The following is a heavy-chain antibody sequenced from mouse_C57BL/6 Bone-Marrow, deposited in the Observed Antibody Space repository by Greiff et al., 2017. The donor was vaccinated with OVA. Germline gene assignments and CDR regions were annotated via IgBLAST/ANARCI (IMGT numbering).Heavy chain of an antibody. CDR2: INPDSSTI. J-gene: IGHJ2*01. D-gene: IGHD2-1*01. V-gene: IGHV4-1*01. CDR3: ARGGGYYGNYLDY. Sequence: DVMLVESGGGLVQPGGSLKLSCAASGIDFSRYWMSWVRRAPGKGLEWIGEINPDSSTINYAPSLKDKFIISRDNAKNTLYLQMSKVRSEDAALDYCARGGGYYGNYLDYWGQGTTLTVSS. CDR1: GIDFSRYW.